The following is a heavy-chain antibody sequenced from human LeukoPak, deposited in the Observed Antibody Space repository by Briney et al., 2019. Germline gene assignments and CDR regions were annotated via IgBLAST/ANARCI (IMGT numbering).Heavy chain of an antibody. J-gene: IGHJ4*03. CDR1: GFIYSVYR. V-gene: IGHV3-48*01. CDR3: AREKYSGSYYDY. Sequence: GGSLRLSCAASGFIYSVYRMNWVRQAPGKGLEWLSYISSGSSIIYYADSVKGRFTVSRDDAKNSLFLQLNSLRVEDTAVYYCAREKYSGSYYDYWGHGTLVTVSS. D-gene: IGHD1-26*01. CDR2: ISSGSSII.